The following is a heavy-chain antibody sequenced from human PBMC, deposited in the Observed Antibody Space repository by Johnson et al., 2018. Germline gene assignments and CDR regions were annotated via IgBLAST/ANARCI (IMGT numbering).Heavy chain of an antibody. D-gene: IGHD4/OR15-4a*01. Sequence: VQLVESGGGLVQPGRSLLLSCVPSGFTFSTYGMHWVRQAPGKGLDWVAYVSYDGSNRHYGDFVKGRFTMSSDNSKKTLFPEMNTLRPEDTAVYYCARGCCYGNLPYFEYWGQGTLVTVSS. CDR2: VSYDGSNR. CDR3: ARGCCYGNLPYFEY. J-gene: IGHJ4*02. CDR1: GFTFSTYG. V-gene: IGHV3-30*03.